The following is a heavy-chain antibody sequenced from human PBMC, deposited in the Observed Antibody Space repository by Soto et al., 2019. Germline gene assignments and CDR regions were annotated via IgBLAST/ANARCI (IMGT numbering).Heavy chain of an antibody. J-gene: IGHJ4*02. CDR3: ARGEMATIMAV. V-gene: IGHV4-30-2*01. CDR1: GGSISSGGYS. Sequence: SETLSLTCAVSGGSISSGGYSWSWIRQPPGKGLEWIGYIYHSGSTYYNPSLKSRVTISVDRSKNQFSLKLSSVTAADTAVYYCARGEMATIMAVWGQGTLVTVFS. D-gene: IGHD5-12*01. CDR2: IYHSGST.